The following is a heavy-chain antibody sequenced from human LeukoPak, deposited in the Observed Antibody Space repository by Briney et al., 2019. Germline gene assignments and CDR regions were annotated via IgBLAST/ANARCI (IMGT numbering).Heavy chain of an antibody. Sequence: GGSLRLSCAASEFTFSSYAMHWVRRAPGNGLEWVAVISDDGSNRFYADSGEGRFTISRDSSKNTLYQQMTGLRVEDSAVYYCARDPQFKSYGSTGAAFDIWGHGTTVTVSS. V-gene: IGHV3-30-3*01. CDR3: ARDPQFKSYGSTGAAFDI. CDR2: ISDDGSNR. J-gene: IGHJ3*02. CDR1: EFTFSSYA. D-gene: IGHD3-10*01.